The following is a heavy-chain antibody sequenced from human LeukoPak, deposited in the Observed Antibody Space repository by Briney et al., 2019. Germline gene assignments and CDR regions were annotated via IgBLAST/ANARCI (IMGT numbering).Heavy chain of an antibody. D-gene: IGHD4-17*01. CDR1: GFSLSTSGVG. V-gene: IGHV2-5*02. CDR3: AHAGQDSFPFYGDYPYNYYYYYMDV. Sequence: SGPTLVKPTQTLTLTCTFSGFSLSTSGVGVGWIRQPPGKALEWLALIYWDDDKRYSPSLKSRLTITKDTSKNQVVLTMTNMDPVDTATYYCAHAGQDSFPFYGDYPYNYYYYYMDVWGKGTTVTVSS. CDR2: IYWDDDK. J-gene: IGHJ6*03.